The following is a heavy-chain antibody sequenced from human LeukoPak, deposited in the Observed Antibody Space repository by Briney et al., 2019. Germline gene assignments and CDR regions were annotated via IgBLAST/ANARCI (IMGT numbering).Heavy chain of an antibody. Sequence: SETLSLTCTVSGGSISSYYWSWIRQPPGKGLEWIGYIYYSGSTNYNPSLKSQVTISVDTSKNQFSLKLSSVTAADTAVYYCARGLEYYYDSSGYPLRWFDPWGQGTLVTVSS. CDR3: ARGLEYYYDSSGYPLRWFDP. CDR1: GGSISSYY. J-gene: IGHJ5*02. CDR2: IYYSGST. V-gene: IGHV4-59*01. D-gene: IGHD3-22*01.